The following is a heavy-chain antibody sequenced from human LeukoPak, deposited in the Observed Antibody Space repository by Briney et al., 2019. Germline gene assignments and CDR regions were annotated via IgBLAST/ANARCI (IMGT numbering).Heavy chain of an antibody. CDR2: INPNSGGT. V-gene: IGHV1-2*02. CDR3: ARSGGYGSGSYYYYYYYMDV. D-gene: IGHD3-10*01. Sequence: ASVKVSCKASGYTFTGYYMHWVRQAPGQGLEWMGWINPNSGGTNYAQQFQGRVTMTRDTSISTAYMELSRLRSDDTAVYYCARSGGYGSGSYYYYYYYMDVWGKGTTVTVSS. CDR1: GYTFTGYY. J-gene: IGHJ6*03.